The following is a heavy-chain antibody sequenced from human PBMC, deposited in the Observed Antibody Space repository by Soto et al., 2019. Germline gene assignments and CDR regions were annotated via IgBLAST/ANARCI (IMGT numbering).Heavy chain of an antibody. D-gene: IGHD3-10*01. V-gene: IGHV1-8*01. Sequence: SVKVSCKASGYTLTGYDISWVRQATGQGLEWMGWMNPNNGNTDYAPKFQGRVTMTMNTSIGTAYMELSSLGSEDTAVYYCARSPRNYYALGSYSYFRHWGQGTLVTVSS. J-gene: IGHJ1*01. CDR1: GYTLTGYD. CDR2: MNPNNGNT. CDR3: ARSPRNYYALGSYSYFRH.